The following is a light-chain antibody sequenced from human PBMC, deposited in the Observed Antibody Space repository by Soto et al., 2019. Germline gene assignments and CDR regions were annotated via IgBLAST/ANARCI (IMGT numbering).Light chain of an antibody. CDR2: KAS. J-gene: IGKJ1*01. Sequence: DIQMTQSPSTLSASVGDRVTITCRASESISDWVAWYQQKPGQAPKFLIYKASILESGVPSRFSGSGSGTEVTLTISSLQPDDFAIYYCQQYDTYPTTFGQGTKVEIK. V-gene: IGKV1-5*03. CDR1: ESISDW. CDR3: QQYDTYPTT.